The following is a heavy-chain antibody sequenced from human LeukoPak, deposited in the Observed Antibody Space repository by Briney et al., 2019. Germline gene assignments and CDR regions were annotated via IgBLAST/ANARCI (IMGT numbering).Heavy chain of an antibody. Sequence: ASVKVSCKASGYTFTGYYMHWVRQAPGKGLEWMGGFDPEDGETIYAQKFQGRVTMTEDTSTDTAYMELSSLRSEDTAVYYCATPLRGYDPPYFDHWGQGTLVTVSS. CDR2: FDPEDGET. V-gene: IGHV1-24*01. J-gene: IGHJ4*02. D-gene: IGHD5-12*01. CDR3: ATPLRGYDPPYFDH. CDR1: GYTFTGYY.